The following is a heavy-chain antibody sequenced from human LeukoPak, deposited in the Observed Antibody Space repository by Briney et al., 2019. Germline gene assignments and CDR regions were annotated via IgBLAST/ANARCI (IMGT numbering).Heavy chain of an antibody. CDR1: GFTFSSYW. CDR3: AKDAAGPEY. D-gene: IGHD6-13*01. CDR2: MNNDGSST. J-gene: IGHJ4*02. V-gene: IGHV3-74*01. Sequence: GGSLRLSCAASGFTFSSYWMHWVRQAPGKGLVWVSRMNNDGSSTIYADSVKGRFTISRDNAKNTLYLQMNSLRAEDTAVYYCAKDAAGPEYWGQGTLVTVSS.